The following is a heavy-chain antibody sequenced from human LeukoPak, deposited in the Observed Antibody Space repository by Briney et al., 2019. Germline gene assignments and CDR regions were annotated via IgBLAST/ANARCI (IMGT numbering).Heavy chain of an antibody. J-gene: IGHJ4*02. CDR1: GFTFSSYS. CDR3: ARDSGWGGYYMPLGPDY. Sequence: GGSLRLSCAASGFTFSSYSINWVRQAPGKGLEWVSYVSSSSSTKYYADSVKGRFTISRDNAKNSLYLQMNSLRAEDTAVYYCARDSGWGGYYMPLGPDYWGQGTLVTVSS. CDR2: VSSSSSTK. V-gene: IGHV3-48*01. D-gene: IGHD3-3*01.